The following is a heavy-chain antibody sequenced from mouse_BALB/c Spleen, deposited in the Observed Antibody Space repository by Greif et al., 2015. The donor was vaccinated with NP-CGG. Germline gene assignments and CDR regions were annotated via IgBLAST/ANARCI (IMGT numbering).Heavy chain of an antibody. J-gene: IGHJ1*01. D-gene: IGHD1-2*01. Sequence: EVQLVESGGGLVQPGGSLKLSCAASGFTLSSYTMSWVRQTPEKRLEWVAYISNGGGSTYYPDTVKGRFTISRDNAKNTLYLQMSSLKSEDTAMYYCARDGYVVWGAGTTVTVSS. V-gene: IGHV5-12-2*01. CDR3: ARDGYVV. CDR2: ISNGGGST. CDR1: GFTLSSYT.